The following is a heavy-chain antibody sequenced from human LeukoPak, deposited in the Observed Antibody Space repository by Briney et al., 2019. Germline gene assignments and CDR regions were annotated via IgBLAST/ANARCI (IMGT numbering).Heavy chain of an antibody. Sequence: SVKVPCKASGGTFSSYAISWVRQAPGQGLEWVGRIIPILGIANYAQKFQGRVTITADKSTSTAYMELSSLRSEDTAVYYCARDPGVAGRAYYYGMDVWGQGTTVTVSS. V-gene: IGHV1-69*04. CDR2: IIPILGIA. D-gene: IGHD6-19*01. CDR1: GGTFSSYA. J-gene: IGHJ6*02. CDR3: ARDPGVAGRAYYYGMDV.